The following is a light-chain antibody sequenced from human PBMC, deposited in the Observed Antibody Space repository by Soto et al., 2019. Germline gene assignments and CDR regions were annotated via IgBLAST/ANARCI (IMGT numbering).Light chain of an antibody. Sequence: DIQMTQSPSTLSASVGYRVTITCRASQSISSWLAWYQQKPGKAPKLLIYDASSLESGVPSRFSGSGSGTDFTFTISRLQPEDIATYYCQQYENLPTFGQGTRLEIK. CDR1: QSISSW. J-gene: IGKJ5*01. V-gene: IGKV1-5*01. CDR3: QQYENLPT. CDR2: DAS.